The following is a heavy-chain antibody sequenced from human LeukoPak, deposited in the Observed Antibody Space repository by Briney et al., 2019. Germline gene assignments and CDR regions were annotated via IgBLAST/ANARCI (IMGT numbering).Heavy chain of an antibody. CDR1: GGSFSGYY. D-gene: IGHD6-13*01. Sequence: SETLSLTCAVYGGSFSGYYWSWIRQPPGKGLEWIGEINHSGSTDYNPSLKSRVTISVDTSKNQFSLKLSSVTAADTAVYYCARGSAADYWGQGTLVTVSS. CDR3: ARGSAADY. V-gene: IGHV4-34*01. CDR2: INHSGST. J-gene: IGHJ4*02.